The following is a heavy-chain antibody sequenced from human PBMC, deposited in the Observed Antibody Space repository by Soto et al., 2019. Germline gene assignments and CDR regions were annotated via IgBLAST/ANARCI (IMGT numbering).Heavy chain of an antibody. V-gene: IGHV3-33*01. CDR2: IWYDGSNK. D-gene: IGHD1-1*01. CDR1: GFTFSSYG. Sequence: QVQLVESGGGVVQPGRSLRLSCAASGFTFSSYGMHWVRQAPGKGLEWVAVIWYDGSNKYYADSVKGRFTIFRDNSKKTLYLQMNSLRAEDSAVYYCARDWVRLERVNYYYGMDVWGQGTTVTVSS. J-gene: IGHJ6*02. CDR3: ARDWVRLERVNYYYGMDV.